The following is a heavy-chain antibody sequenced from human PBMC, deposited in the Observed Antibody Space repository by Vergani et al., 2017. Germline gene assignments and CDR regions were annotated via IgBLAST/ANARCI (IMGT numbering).Heavy chain of an antibody. J-gene: IGHJ4*02. CDR2: ICAYNGNT. D-gene: IGHD6-13*01. CDR1: GYTFTSYG. Sequence: QVQLVQSGAEVKKPGASVKVSCKASGYTFTSYGISWVRQAPGQGLEWMGWICAYNGNTNYAQKLQGRVTMTPDTSTSTAYMELRSLRSDDTAVYYCATDPRISSSWYDRPQSSPPGPHYWGQGTLVTVSS. CDR3: ATDPRISSSWYDRPQSSPPGPHY. V-gene: IGHV1-18*01.